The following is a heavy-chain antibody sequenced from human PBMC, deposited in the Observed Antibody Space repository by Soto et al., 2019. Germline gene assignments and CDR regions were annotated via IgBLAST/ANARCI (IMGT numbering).Heavy chain of an antibody. J-gene: IGHJ4*02. CDR1: GYTFTSYG. CDR2: ISAYNGNT. Sequence: ASVKVCCKASGYTFTSYGISWVRQAPGQGLEWMGWISAYNGNTNYAQKLQGRVTMTTDTSTSTAYMELRSLRSDDTAVYYCAREVRGSYRYYFDYWGQGTLVTVSS. V-gene: IGHV1-18*01. CDR3: AREVRGSYRYYFDY. D-gene: IGHD1-26*01.